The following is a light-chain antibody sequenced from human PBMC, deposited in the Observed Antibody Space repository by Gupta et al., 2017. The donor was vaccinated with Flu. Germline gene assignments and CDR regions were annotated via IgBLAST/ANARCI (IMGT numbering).Light chain of an antibody. CDR3: NSRDTRGNNLWV. CDR1: SPRSCY. CDR2: GEN. V-gene: IGLV3-19*01. J-gene: IGLJ3*02. Sequence: SSALTQDPAVSVALGQTVRITCQGDSPRSCYASWSQPTPGQAPVLVIYGENKRHSGIPDRFSGSSSGTTAAVTITGAQAEEEAAYYCNSRDTRGNNLWVFGGGTKLTVL.